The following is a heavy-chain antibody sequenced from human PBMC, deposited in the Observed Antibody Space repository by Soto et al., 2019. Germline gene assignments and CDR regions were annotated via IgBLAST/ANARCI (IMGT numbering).Heavy chain of an antibody. J-gene: IGHJ4*02. D-gene: IGHD4-4*01. CDR2: IKSKTDGGTT. Sequence: XGSLRLSFAASGFTFSNACMSWVRQAPGKGLEWVGLIKSKTDGGTTDYAAPVKGRFTISRDDSKNTLYLQMNSLKTEDTAVYYCTTGAPSTTVTTRYFDYWGQGTLVTVSS. CDR1: GFTFSNAC. CDR3: TTGAPSTTVTTRYFDY. V-gene: IGHV3-15*01.